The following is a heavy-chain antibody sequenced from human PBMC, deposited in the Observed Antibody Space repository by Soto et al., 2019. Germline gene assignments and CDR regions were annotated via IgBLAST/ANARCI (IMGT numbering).Heavy chain of an antibody. V-gene: IGHV1-69*01. CDR3: ATNYSDGSGHYFIFEH. CDR2: IIPIGGTP. D-gene: IGHD3-22*01. CDR1: GRTFNNYA. J-gene: IGHJ4*02. Sequence: QVQLVQSGAEVKKPGSSVKVSCKASGRTFNNYAISWVRQAPGIGFEWLGVIIPIGGTPEHAQKFQGRVTISADESTNTAYMELSSLRSEDTAVYYCATNYSDGSGHYFIFEHWGQGTLVTVSS.